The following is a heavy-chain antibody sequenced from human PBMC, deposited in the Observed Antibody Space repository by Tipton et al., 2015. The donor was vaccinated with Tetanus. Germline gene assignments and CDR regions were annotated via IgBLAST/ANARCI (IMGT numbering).Heavy chain of an antibody. CDR1: GYTFTGYY. CDR2: INPNSGGT. CDR3: ARDGHTVSASNWFDP. J-gene: IGHJ5*02. V-gene: IGHV1-2*02. Sequence: QLVQSGAEVKKPGASVKVSCKASGYTFTGYYMHWVRQAPGQGLEWMGWINPNSGGTNYAQKFQGRVTMTRDTSISTAYMELSRLRSDDTAVYYCARDGHTVSASNWFDPWGQGTLVTVSS. D-gene: IGHD4-17*01.